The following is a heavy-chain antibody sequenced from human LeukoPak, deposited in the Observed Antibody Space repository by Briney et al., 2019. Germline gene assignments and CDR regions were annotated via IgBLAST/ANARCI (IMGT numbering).Heavy chain of an antibody. V-gene: IGHV1-24*01. CDR2: FDPEDGET. CDR1: GYTLTELS. Sequence: ASVKVSCKVSGYTLTELSVHWVRQAPGKGLEWMGGFDPEDGETIYAQKFQGRITMTEDTSTDTAYMELSSLRSEDTAVYYCASALYYYDSSGSVDYWGQGTLVTVSS. CDR3: ASALYYYDSSGSVDY. D-gene: IGHD3-22*01. J-gene: IGHJ4*02.